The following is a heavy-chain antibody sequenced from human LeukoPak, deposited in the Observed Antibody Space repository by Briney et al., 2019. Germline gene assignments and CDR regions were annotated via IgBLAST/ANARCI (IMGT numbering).Heavy chain of an antibody. D-gene: IGHD3-3*01. CDR3: ARTMTGAWFDT. V-gene: IGHV3-7*01. CDR2: IKQDGSEK. CDR1: GLTFSSYW. J-gene: IGHJ5*02. Sequence: GGSLRLSCAASGLTFSSYWMSWVRQAPGKGLEWVANIKQDGSEKYYVDSVKGRFTISRDNAKNSLYLQMNSLRAEDTAVYYCARTMTGAWFDTWGQGTLVTVSS.